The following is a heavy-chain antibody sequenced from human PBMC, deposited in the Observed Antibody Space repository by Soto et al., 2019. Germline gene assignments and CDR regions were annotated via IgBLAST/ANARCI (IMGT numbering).Heavy chain of an antibody. CDR3: ARERSGYGDSIIDY. D-gene: IGHD4-17*01. J-gene: IGHJ4*02. CDR2: IYYSGST. Sequence: SDTLSLTCTVAGGSISSYYWRWIRQPPGKGLEWIGYIYYSGSTNYNPSLKSRVTISVDTSKNQFSLKLSSVTAADTAVYYCARERSGYGDSIIDYWGQGTLVTVS. CDR1: GGSISSYY. V-gene: IGHV4-59*01.